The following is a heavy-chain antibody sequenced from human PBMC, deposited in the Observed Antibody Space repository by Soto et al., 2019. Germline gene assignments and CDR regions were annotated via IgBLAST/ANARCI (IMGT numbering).Heavy chain of an antibody. J-gene: IGHJ4*02. CDR3: ASYHYGSGSYYHKGLDY. Sequence: SETLSLTCTVSGGSISSSSYYWGWIRQPPGKGLEWIGSIYYSGSTYYNPSLKSRVTISVDTSKNQFSLKLSSVTAADTAVYYCASYHYGSGSYYHKGLDYWGQGTLVTVSS. CDR2: IYYSGST. CDR1: GGSISSSSYY. D-gene: IGHD3-10*01. V-gene: IGHV4-39*01.